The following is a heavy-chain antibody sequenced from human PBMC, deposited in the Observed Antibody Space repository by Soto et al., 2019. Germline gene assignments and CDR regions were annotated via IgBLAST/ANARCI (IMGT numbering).Heavy chain of an antibody. Sequence: GGSLRLSCAASGFTFSSYAMHWVRQAPGKGLEWVAVISYDGSNKYYADSVKGRFTISRDNSKNTLYLQMNSLRAEDTAVYYCARAPDSLRFDYWGQGTLVTVSS. D-gene: IGHD3-16*01. V-gene: IGHV3-30-3*01. J-gene: IGHJ4*02. CDR3: ARAPDSLRFDY. CDR1: GFTFSSYA. CDR2: ISYDGSNK.